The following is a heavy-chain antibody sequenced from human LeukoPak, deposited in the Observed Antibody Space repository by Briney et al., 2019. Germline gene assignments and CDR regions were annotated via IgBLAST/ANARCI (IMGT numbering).Heavy chain of an antibody. Sequence: SQTLSLTCAISGDRVSTNSAPWNWIRQSPSRGLEWLGRTYYRSKWYYEYPLSVKSRITIDPDTSTNQLSLQLKFVTPEDTAVYYCARQGHSWTFEEWGQGTQVTVSS. V-gene: IGHV6-1*01. CDR1: GDRVSTNSAP. CDR2: TYYRSKWYY. CDR3: ARQGHSWTFEE. J-gene: IGHJ4*02. D-gene: IGHD6-13*01.